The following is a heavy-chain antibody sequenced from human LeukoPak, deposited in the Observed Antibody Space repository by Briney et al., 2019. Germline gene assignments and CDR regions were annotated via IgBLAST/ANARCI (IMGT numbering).Heavy chain of an antibody. Sequence: SETLSLTCAVSGYSIGSGYYWGWIRQPPGKGLEWIGGIYHSGSTYYNPSLKSRVTISVDTSRNQFSLKLTSVPAADTAVYYCARRNNGYDYLDYWGQGTLVTVSS. CDR1: GYSIGSGYY. D-gene: IGHD5-12*01. V-gene: IGHV4-38-2*01. J-gene: IGHJ4*02. CDR3: ARRNNGYDYLDY. CDR2: IYHSGST.